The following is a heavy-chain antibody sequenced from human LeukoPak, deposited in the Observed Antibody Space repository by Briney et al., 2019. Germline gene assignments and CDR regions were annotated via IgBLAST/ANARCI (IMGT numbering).Heavy chain of an antibody. Sequence: SSVKVSCKASGGTFSNYAISWVRPAPGQGLEWMGGIIPIFTTTNYAQKFQGRVTITADKSTNAAYMELSSLRSEDTAVYYCAQDVLDYYDRSKYVTWGQGTRVTVSS. J-gene: IGHJ5*02. CDR2: IIPIFTTT. D-gene: IGHD3-22*01. V-gene: IGHV1-69*06. CDR1: GGTFSNYA. CDR3: AQDVLDYYDRSKYVT.